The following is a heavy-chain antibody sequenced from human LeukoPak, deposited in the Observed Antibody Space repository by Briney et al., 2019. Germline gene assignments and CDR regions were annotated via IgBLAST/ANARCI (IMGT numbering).Heavy chain of an antibody. CDR1: GYTFTGYY. Sequence: GASVKVSCKASGYTFTGYYMHWVRQAPGQGLEWMGWINPNSGGTNYARKFQGRVTMTRDTSISTAYMELSRLRSDDTAVYYCARVGSSSWFGPFDIWGQGTMVTVSS. V-gene: IGHV1-2*02. J-gene: IGHJ3*02. D-gene: IGHD6-13*01. CDR2: INPNSGGT. CDR3: ARVGSSSWFGPFDI.